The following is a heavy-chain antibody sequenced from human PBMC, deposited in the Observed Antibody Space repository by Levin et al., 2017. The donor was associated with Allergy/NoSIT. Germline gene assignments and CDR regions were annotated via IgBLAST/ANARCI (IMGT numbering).Heavy chain of an antibody. V-gene: IGHV4-39*01. J-gene: IGHJ3*02. CDR1: GGSISSSSYY. Sequence: PSETLSLTCTVSGGSISSSSYYWGWIRQPPGKGLEWIGSIYYSGSTYYNPSLKSRVTISVDTSKNQFSLKLSSVTAADTAVYYCARRVVVVTADRDAFDIWGQGTMVTVSS. CDR3: ARRVVVVTADRDAFDI. CDR2: IYYSGST. D-gene: IGHD2-21*02.